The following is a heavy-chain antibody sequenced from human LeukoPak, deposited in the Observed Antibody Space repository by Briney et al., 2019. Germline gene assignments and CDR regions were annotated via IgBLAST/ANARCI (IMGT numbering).Heavy chain of an antibody. Sequence: PGGSLRLSCAASGFTFSDYSMHWVRQAPGKGLNWVAFTRYDGNNKYYADSVKGRFTISRDNSKNMLYLEMNSLSTEDTAVYYCAKDLQAIEQWLEYYFDYWGQGTLVTVSS. CDR1: GFTFSDYS. V-gene: IGHV3-30*02. J-gene: IGHJ4*02. CDR3: AKDLQAIEQWLEYYFDY. D-gene: IGHD6-19*01. CDR2: TRYDGNNK.